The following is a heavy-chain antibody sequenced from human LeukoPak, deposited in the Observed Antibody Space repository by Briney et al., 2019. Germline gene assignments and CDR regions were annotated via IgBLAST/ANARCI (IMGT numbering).Heavy chain of an antibody. Sequence: SVKVSFKGSGGTFIIYGISWVRQAPGQGVEWMGGIIAIFGRANYAQKFQGRVTITADKSTTTAYMQLSSLRSEDTAVYYCARRPLRYFDWLWAPNWFDPWGQGTLVTVSS. CDR3: ARRPLRYFDWLWAPNWFDP. CDR1: GGTFIIYG. CDR2: IIAIFGRA. J-gene: IGHJ5*02. V-gene: IGHV1-69*06. D-gene: IGHD3-9*01.